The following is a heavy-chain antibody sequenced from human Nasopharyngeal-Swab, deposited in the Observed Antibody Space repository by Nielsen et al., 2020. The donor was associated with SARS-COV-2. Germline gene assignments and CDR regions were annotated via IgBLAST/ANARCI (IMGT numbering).Heavy chain of an antibody. CDR3: ARLRGYSYGIDY. D-gene: IGHD5-18*01. J-gene: IGHJ4*02. CDR2: IDWDDDK. V-gene: IGHV2-70*01. Sequence: WIRQPPGKALEWLALIDWDDDKYYSTSLETRLTISKDTSKNQVVLTMTNMDPVDTAPYYCARLRGYSYGIDYWGQGTLVTVSS.